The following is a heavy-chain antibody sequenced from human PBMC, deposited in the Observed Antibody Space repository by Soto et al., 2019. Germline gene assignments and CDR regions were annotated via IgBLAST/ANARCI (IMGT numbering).Heavy chain of an antibody. Sequence: QVQLVQSGAEVKKPGSSVKVSCKASGGTFRTSAISWVRQAPGQGLEWVGCIMPVFRRPKYAQNFQDRVTITADDSTRTADMELNSLRSDDTAVYYCARDKDRLQLGGNYYFILDVWGQGTAVTVSS. D-gene: IGHD1-1*01. CDR2: IMPVFRRP. CDR3: ARDKDRLQLGGNYYFILDV. V-gene: IGHV1-69*12. J-gene: IGHJ6*02. CDR1: GGTFRTSA.